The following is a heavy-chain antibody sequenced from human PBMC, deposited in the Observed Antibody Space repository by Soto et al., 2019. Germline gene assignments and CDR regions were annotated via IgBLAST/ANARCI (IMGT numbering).Heavy chain of an antibody. CDR1: GFTFGDYA. CDR3: TRGRRTLRYFDWLLSSMSDY. Sequence: GGSLRLSCTASGFTFGDYAMSWFRQAPGKGLEWVGFIRSKAYGGTTEYAASVKGRFTISRDDSKSIAYLQMNSLKTEDTAVYYCTRGRRTLRYFDWLLSSMSDYWGQGTLVTVSS. D-gene: IGHD3-9*01. CDR2: IRSKAYGGTT. V-gene: IGHV3-49*03. J-gene: IGHJ4*02.